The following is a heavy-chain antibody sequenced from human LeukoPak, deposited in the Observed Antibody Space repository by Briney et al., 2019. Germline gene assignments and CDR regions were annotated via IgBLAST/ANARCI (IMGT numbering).Heavy chain of an antibody. V-gene: IGHV3-30*04. CDR1: GFTFSSYA. Sequence: GRSLRLSCAASGFTFSSYAMHWVRQAPGKGLEWVAVISYDGSNKYYADSVKGRFTISRDNTKNTLYLQMNSLRAEDTAVYYCARDPGRVVAALDYWGQGTLVTVSS. D-gene: IGHD2-15*01. CDR2: ISYDGSNK. J-gene: IGHJ4*02. CDR3: ARDPGRVVAALDY.